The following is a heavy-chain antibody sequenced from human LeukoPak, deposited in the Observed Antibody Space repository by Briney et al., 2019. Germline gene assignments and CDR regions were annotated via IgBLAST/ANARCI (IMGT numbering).Heavy chain of an antibody. J-gene: IGHJ4*02. CDR2: ISYDGGNE. V-gene: IGHV3-30*18. CDR3: AKALRFLEWLSPFDY. CDR1: GFTFSSYG. Sequence: GGSLRLSCAASGFTFSSYGMHWVRQAPGKGLEWVAVISYDGGNEYYADSVKGRFTISRDNSKNTLYLQMNSLRAEDTAVYYCAKALRFLEWLSPFDYWDQGTLVTVSS. D-gene: IGHD3-3*01.